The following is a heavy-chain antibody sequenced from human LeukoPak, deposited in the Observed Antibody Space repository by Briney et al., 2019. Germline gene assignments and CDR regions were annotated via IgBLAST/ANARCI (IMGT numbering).Heavy chain of an antibody. V-gene: IGHV1-69*13. CDR1: GGTSSSYA. D-gene: IGHD6-19*01. J-gene: IGHJ4*02. CDR3: ARDGGIAVAATSLPVFDY. CDR2: IIPIFGTA. Sequence: SVKVSCKASGGTSSSYAISWVRQAPGQGLEWMGGIIPIFGTANYAQKFQGRVTITADESTSTAYMELSSLRSEDTAVYYCARDGGIAVAATSLPVFDYWGQGTLVTVSS.